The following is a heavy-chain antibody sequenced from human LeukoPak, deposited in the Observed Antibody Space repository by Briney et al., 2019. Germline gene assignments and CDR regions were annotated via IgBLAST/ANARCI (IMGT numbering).Heavy chain of an antibody. CDR2: ISSSSSYI. V-gene: IGHV3-21*04. D-gene: IGHD3-22*01. CDR3: ARGYYYDSSGYYRTFDY. CDR1: GFTFSSYS. Sequence: PGGSLRLCCAASGFTFSSYSMNWGRQAPGKGLEWVSSISSSSSYIYYADSVKGRFTISRDNAKNSLYLQMNSLRAEDTAVYYCARGYYYDSSGYYRTFDYWGQGTLVTVSS. J-gene: IGHJ4*02.